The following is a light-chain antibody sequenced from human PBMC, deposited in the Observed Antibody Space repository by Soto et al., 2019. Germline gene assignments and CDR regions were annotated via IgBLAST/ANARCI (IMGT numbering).Light chain of an antibody. Sequence: EIALTQSPATLSLSPGERATLSCRASQSVSRYLAWYQQKPGQAPRLLISAASTGAAGVPARFNAAGSGTVFTLTISSLQSEDFAIYYCQQYNTWPRTFGQGTKVDIK. CDR1: QSVSRY. J-gene: IGKJ1*01. V-gene: IGKV3D-15*01. CDR3: QQYNTWPRT. CDR2: AAS.